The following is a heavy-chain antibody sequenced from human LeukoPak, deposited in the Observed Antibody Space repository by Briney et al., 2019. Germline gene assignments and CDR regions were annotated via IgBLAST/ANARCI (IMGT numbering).Heavy chain of an antibody. J-gene: IGHJ6*04. CDR2: INHSGST. D-gene: IGHD3-10*01. CDR3: ARGPYYYGSGSYLYYYGMDV. V-gene: IGHV4-34*01. Sequence: SETLSLTCAVYGGSFSGYYWSWIRQPPGKGLEWIGEINHSGSTNYNPSLKSRVTISVHTSKNQFSLKLSSVTAADTAVYYCARGPYYYGSGSYLYYYGMDVWGKGTTVTVSS. CDR1: GGSFSGYY.